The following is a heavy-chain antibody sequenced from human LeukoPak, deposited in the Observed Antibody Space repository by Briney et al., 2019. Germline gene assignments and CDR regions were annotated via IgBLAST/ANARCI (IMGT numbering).Heavy chain of an antibody. Sequence: GGSLRLSCAASGFTFSSYWMHGVRQPPGKGLVWVSRINSYWSSTSYADSVKGRFTISRDNAKNTLYLQMNSLSAEDTAVYYCARGVAAAGTGAFDIWGQGTMVTVSS. CDR1: GFTFSSYW. CDR3: ARGVAAAGTGAFDI. D-gene: IGHD6-13*01. V-gene: IGHV3-74*01. J-gene: IGHJ3*02. CDR2: INSYWSST.